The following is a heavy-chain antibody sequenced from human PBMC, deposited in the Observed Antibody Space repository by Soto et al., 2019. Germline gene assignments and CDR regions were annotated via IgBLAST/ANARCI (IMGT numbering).Heavy chain of an antibody. D-gene: IGHD2-2*01. V-gene: IGHV3-23*01. CDR3: AKAPGAAAAAYYFDY. J-gene: IGHJ4*02. CDR2: ISGSGGST. CDR1: GFTFSSYA. Sequence: EVQLLESGGGLEQPGGSLRLSCAALGFTFSSYAMSWVRQAPGKGLEWVSGISGSGGSTYYADSVKGRFTVSSDNSKNTLYLQMNSLRAEDTAVYYCAKAPGAAAAAYYFDYWGQGTLVTVSS.